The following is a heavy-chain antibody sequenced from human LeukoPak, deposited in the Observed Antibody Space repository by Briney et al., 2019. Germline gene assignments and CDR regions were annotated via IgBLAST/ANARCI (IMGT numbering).Heavy chain of an antibody. V-gene: IGHV4-39*07. CDR2: IYYSGST. CDR3: ARVRPRSGYYIGERWFDP. CDR1: GGSISSSSYY. D-gene: IGHD3-3*01. J-gene: IGHJ5*02. Sequence: PSETLSLTCTVSGGSISSSSYYWGWIRQPPGKGLEWIGSIYYSGSTNYNPSLKSRVTISVDTSKNQFSLKLSSVTAADTAVYYCARVRPRSGYYIGERWFDPWGQGTLVTVSS.